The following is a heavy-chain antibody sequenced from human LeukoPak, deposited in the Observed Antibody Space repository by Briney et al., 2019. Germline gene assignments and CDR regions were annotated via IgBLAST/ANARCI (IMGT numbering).Heavy chain of an antibody. CDR3: ARGKRQPYYYYYGMDV. CDR2: INHSGST. V-gene: IGHV4-34*01. J-gene: IGHJ6*02. CDR1: GGSFSGYY. Sequence: SETLSLTCAVYGGSFSGYYWSWIRQPPGKGLEWIGEINHSGSTNYNPSLKSRVTMSVDTSKNQFSLKLSSVTAADTAVYYCARGKRQPYYYYYGMDVWGQGTTVAVSS. D-gene: IGHD6-13*01.